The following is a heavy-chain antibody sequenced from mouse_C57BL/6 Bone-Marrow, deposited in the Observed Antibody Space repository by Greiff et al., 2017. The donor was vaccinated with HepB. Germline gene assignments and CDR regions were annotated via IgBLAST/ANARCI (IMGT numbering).Heavy chain of an antibody. Sequence: QVQLQQSGAELARPGASVKMSCKASGYTFTSYTMHWVKQRPGQGLEWIGNINPSNGGTNYNEKFKSKATLTVDKSSSTAYMQLSSLTSEDSAVYYCARGRKGTLTPFAYWGQGTLVTVSA. J-gene: IGHJ3*01. V-gene: IGHV1-53*01. CDR3: ARGRKGTLTPFAY. D-gene: IGHD4-1*01. CDR1: GYTFTSYT. CDR2: INPSNGGT.